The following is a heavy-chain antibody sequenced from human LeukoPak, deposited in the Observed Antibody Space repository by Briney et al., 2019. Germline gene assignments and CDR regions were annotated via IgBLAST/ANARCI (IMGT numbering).Heavy chain of an antibody. D-gene: IGHD3-16*02. CDR3: ARAYQRLGQLSLPDY. V-gene: IGHV7-4-1*02. J-gene: IGHJ4*02. Sequence: ASVKVSCKASGYTFTSYAMNWVRQAPGQGLEWMGWIHPSTGNPTYAQGFTGRFVFSLDTSVSTTYLQISSLKAEDTAVYYCARAYQRLGQLSLPDYWGQGTLVTVSS. CDR1: GYTFTSYA. CDR2: IHPSTGNP.